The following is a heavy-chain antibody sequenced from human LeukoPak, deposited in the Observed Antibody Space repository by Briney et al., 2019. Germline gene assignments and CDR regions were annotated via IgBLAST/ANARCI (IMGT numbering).Heavy chain of an antibody. CDR2: INPNSGGT. CDR1: GYTFTGYY. J-gene: IGHJ5*02. V-gene: IGHV1-2*02. D-gene: IGHD6-13*01. CDR3: AIALNDDSSSWVWFDP. Sequence: ASVKVPCKASGYTFTGYYMHWVRPAPGQGLVWIGWINPNSGGTNYAQKFHGRVTMTRDTSISPAYMELSRLRSDDTAVYYCAIALNDDSSSWVWFDPWGQGTLVTVSS.